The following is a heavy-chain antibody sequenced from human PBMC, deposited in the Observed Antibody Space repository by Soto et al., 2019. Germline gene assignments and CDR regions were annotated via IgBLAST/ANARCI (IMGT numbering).Heavy chain of an antibody. CDR1: GFTFSSYA. V-gene: IGHV3-30-3*01. D-gene: IGHD3-10*01. CDR2: ISYDGSNK. J-gene: IGHJ4*02. Sequence: LRLSCAASGFTFSSYAMHWVRQAPGKGLEWVAVISYDGSNKYYADSVKGRFTISRDNSKNTLYLQMNSLRAEDTAVYYCARAQRNYYGSGSYDYWGQGTLVTVSS. CDR3: ARAQRNYYGSGSYDY.